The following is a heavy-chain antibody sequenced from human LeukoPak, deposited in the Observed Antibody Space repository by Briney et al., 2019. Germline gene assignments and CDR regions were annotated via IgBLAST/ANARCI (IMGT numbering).Heavy chain of an antibody. CDR2: INQDGSAK. J-gene: IGHJ4*02. Sequence: PGGSLRLSCAASGFTFNNYYMSWVRQAPGKGLEGVANINQDGSAKHYIDSVKGRFTISRDNAKKSVYLQMDSLRAEDTAVYYCARSLWPEDFWGQGTLVTVSS. D-gene: IGHD2/OR15-2a*01. CDR3: ARSLWPEDF. CDR1: GFTFNNYY. V-gene: IGHV3-7*01.